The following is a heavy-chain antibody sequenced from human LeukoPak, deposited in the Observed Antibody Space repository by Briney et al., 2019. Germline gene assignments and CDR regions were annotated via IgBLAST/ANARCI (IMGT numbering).Heavy chain of an antibody. J-gene: IGHJ5*02. D-gene: IGHD3-16*01. CDR1: GGSFSGFY. CDR2: IYDSGST. CDR3: ARHYGP. V-gene: IGHV4-34*01. Sequence: PSETLSLTCAVYGGSFSGFYWTWIRQPPGKGLEWIGSIYDSGSTYYNPSLKSRVTISVDTSKNQFSLKLNSVTAADTAVYYCARHYGPWGQGTLVTVSS.